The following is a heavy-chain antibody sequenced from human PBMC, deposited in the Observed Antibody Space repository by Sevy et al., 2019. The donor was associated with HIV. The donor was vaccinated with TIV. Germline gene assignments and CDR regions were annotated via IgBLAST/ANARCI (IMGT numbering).Heavy chain of an antibody. J-gene: IGHJ4*02. CDR1: GFTFNTYA. CDR2: ISYDGGNK. CDR3: ASAPQGGSDVITPPDY. D-gene: IGHD3-10*01. Sequence: SLRLSCAASGFTFNTYAMHWVRQAPGKGLDWLTFISYDGGNKYSADSVKGRFTISRDNSKSMVYLQMNSLRAEDTALYYCASAPQGGSDVITPPDYWGQGTLVTVSS. V-gene: IGHV3-30-3*01.